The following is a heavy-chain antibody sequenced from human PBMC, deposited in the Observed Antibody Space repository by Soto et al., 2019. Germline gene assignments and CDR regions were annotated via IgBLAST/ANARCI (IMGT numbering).Heavy chain of an antibody. J-gene: IGHJ3*02. V-gene: IGHV4-61*01. Sequence: SETLSLTCTVSGGSVSSGSYYWSWIRQPPGKGLEWIGYIYYSGSTNYNPSLKSRVTISVDTSKNQFSLKLSSVTAADTAVYYCARGKEATIADNDAFDIWGQGTMVTVSS. D-gene: IGHD5-12*01. CDR3: ARGKEATIADNDAFDI. CDR2: IYYSGST. CDR1: GGSVSSGSYY.